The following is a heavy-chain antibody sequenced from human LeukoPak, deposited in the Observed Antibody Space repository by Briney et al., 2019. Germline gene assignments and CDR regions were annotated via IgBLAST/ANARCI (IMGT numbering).Heavy chain of an antibody. CDR1: GFTFNNFG. Sequence: TGGSLRLSCAASGFTFNNFGMHWVRQAPGKGLEWVAVISYDGSNKYYADSVKGRFSISRDNSKSTLYLQMHSLRAEDTAIYSCAKDNKPVVGTGFDTWGQGTLVTVSS. CDR3: AKDNKPVVGTGFDT. J-gene: IGHJ5*02. V-gene: IGHV3-30*18. CDR2: ISYDGSNK. D-gene: IGHD7-27*01.